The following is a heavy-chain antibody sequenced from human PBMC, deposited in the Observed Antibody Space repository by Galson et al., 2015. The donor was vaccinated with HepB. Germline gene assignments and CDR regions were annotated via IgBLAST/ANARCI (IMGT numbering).Heavy chain of an antibody. V-gene: IGHV5-10-1*01. Sequence: QSGAEVKKPGESLRISCKASGYSFSAFWISWVRQVPGKALDGMGRIDPSDSYTDYSTSFQGHLAISADKSTTTAYLQWCRLKSSDTAVYYFASRHSYFRSGTWYNVSDFWGQGTLVTVSS. CDR2: IDPSDSYT. J-gene: IGHJ4*02. CDR1: GYSFSAFW. D-gene: IGHD1-1*01. CDR3: ASRHSYFRSGTWYNVSDF.